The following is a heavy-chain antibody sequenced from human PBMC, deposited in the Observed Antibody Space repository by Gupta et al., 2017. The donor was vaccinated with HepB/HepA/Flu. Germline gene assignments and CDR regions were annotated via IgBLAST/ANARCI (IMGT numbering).Heavy chain of an antibody. D-gene: IGHD2-8*01. CDR2: IYSDDSDA. CDR3: ARQTGLTSTVYNDGFDI. V-gene: IGHV5-51*01. Sequence: EVQLVQSGAEVRKPGESLKISCKGSGYSFPNYWIGWVRQMPGKGLEWMGIIYSDDSDARYSPSFQGQVTISADKFISTVYLQWSSLKASDTDMYYCARQTGLTSTVYNDGFDIWGQGTVVTVSS. CDR1: GYSFPNYW. J-gene: IGHJ3*02.